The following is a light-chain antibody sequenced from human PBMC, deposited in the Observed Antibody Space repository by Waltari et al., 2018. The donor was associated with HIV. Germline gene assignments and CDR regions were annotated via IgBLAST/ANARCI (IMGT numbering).Light chain of an antibody. CDR1: SSDVGGYNY. Sequence: QSALTQPASVSGSPGQSITISCTGTSSDVGGYNYVSWYQQHPGKAPKLMIYEVSNRPSGVSDRCSGSKSGNTAALTISGLQAADEGDYYCSSYTSSTSLAFGEGTKLTVL. CDR3: SSYTSSTSLA. CDR2: EVS. V-gene: IGLV2-14*01. J-gene: IGLJ2*01.